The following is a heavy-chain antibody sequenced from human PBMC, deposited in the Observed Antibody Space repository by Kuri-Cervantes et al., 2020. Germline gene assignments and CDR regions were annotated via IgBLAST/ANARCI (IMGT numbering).Heavy chain of an antibody. CDR2: IYYSGST. D-gene: IGHD3-22*01. CDR3: ARGIGTQYYYDSSGYRWRNWFDP. CDR1: GGSISSSSYY. Sequence: SETLSLTCTVSGGSISSSSYYWGWIRQPPGKGLEWIGSIYYSGSTYYNPSLKSRVIISVDTSKNQFSLKLSSVTAADTAVYYCARGIGTQYYYDSSGYRWRNWFDPWGQGTLVTVSS. J-gene: IGHJ5*02. V-gene: IGHV4-39*07.